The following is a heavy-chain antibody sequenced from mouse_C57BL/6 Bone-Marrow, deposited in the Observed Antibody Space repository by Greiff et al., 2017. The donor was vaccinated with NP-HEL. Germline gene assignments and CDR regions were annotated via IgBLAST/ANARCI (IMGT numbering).Heavy chain of an antibody. Sequence: EVQLQQSGPVLVKPGASVKMSCKASGYTFTDYYMNWVKQSHGKSLEWIGVINPYNGGTSYNQKFKGKATLTVDKSSSTAYMELNSLTSEDSAVYYCAREGSSYGSSFDYWGQGTTLTVSS. J-gene: IGHJ2*01. CDR1: GYTFTDYY. D-gene: IGHD1-1*01. V-gene: IGHV1-19*01. CDR3: AREGSSYGSSFDY. CDR2: INPYNGGT.